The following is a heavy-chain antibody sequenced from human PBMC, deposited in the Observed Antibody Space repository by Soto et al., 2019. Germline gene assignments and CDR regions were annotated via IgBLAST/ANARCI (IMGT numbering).Heavy chain of an antibody. CDR3: ATYDSSDYYSGSPIGWFDP. CDR1: GGSISSGGYY. V-gene: IGHV4-31*03. D-gene: IGHD3-22*01. Sequence: QVQLQESGPGLVKPSQTLSLTCTVSGGSISSGGYYWSWIRQHPGKGLEWIGYIYYSGSTYYNPSLKTRLTISVDTSKNQSSLKLSSVTAADTAVYYCATYDSSDYYSGSPIGWFDPWGQGTLVTVSS. CDR2: IYYSGST. J-gene: IGHJ5*02.